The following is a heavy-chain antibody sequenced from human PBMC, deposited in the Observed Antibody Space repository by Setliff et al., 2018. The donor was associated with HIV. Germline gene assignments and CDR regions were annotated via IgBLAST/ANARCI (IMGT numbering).Heavy chain of an antibody. D-gene: IGHD3-16*01. CDR2: IHTSGST. CDR3: ARRTFGSGRIDP. Sequence: PSETLSLTCSVSSDSISSGSYYWSWIRLPAGKGLEWIGQIHTSGSTNYNPSLKSRLTISIDTYKNQFPLKLNSVTATDTALYYCARRTFGSGRIDPWGQGTLVTVSS. V-gene: IGHV4-61*09. CDR1: SDSISSGSYY. J-gene: IGHJ5*02.